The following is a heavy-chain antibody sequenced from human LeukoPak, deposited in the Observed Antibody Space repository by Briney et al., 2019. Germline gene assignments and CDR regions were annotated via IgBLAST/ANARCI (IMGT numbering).Heavy chain of an antibody. CDR3: ARCSGSYLHGFDY. Sequence: GGSLRLSCAASGFTFDDYGMSWVRQAPGKGLEWVSGINWNGGSTGYADSVKGRFTISRDNSKNTLYLQMNSLRAEDTAVYYCARCSGSYLHGFDYWGQGTLVTVSS. CDR1: GFTFDDYG. D-gene: IGHD1-26*01. CDR2: INWNGGST. J-gene: IGHJ4*02. V-gene: IGHV3-20*04.